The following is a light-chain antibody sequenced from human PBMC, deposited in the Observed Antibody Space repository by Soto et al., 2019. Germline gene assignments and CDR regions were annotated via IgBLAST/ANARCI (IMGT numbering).Light chain of an antibody. CDR1: QSVSSNY. CDR2: GAS. Sequence: EIVLTQSPGTLSLSPGERATLSCRASQSVSSNYLAWYQQKPGQAPRLLMHGASSRATGIPDRFSGSGSGTDFTLTISRLEPEDFAVYYCQQYENSPLTFGQGTKVDIK. J-gene: IGKJ1*01. CDR3: QQYENSPLT. V-gene: IGKV3-20*01.